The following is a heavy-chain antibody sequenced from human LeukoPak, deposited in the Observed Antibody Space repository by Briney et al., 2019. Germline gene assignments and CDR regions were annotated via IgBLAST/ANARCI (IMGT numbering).Heavy chain of an antibody. CDR2: MNPNSGNT. J-gene: IGHJ4*02. CDR1: GYTFTSYD. V-gene: IGHV1-8*01. D-gene: IGHD5-24*01. Sequence: ASVTVSCKASGYTFTSYDINWVRQAPGQGLEWMGWMNPNSGNTGYAQKFQGRVTMTRNTSISTAYMELSSLRSGDTAVYYCARDVVEMATIFVYWGQGTLVTVSS. CDR3: ARDVVEMATIFVY.